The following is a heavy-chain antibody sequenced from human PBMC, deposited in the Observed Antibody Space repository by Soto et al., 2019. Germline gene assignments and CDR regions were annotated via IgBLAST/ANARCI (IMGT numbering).Heavy chain of an antibody. CDR2: IRSKANSYAT. CDR1: GFTFSGSA. V-gene: IGHV3-73*01. D-gene: IGHD3-3*01. J-gene: IGHJ4*02. CDR3: TSPGDYDFWSGYSPDFDY. Sequence: GGSLRLSCAASGFTFSGSAMHWVRQASGKGLEWVGRIRSKANSYATAYAASVKGRFTISRDDSKNTAYLQMNSLKTEDTAVYYCTSPGDYDFWSGYSPDFDYWGQGTLVTVSS.